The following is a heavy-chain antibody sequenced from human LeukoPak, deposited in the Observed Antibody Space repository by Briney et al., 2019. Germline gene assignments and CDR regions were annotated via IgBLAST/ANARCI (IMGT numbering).Heavy chain of an antibody. J-gene: IGHJ3*02. V-gene: IGHV4-38-2*02. CDR3: ATQNGLVVAANDAFDI. CDR2: IYHSGST. CDR1: GYSISSGYY. Sequence: PSETLSLTCTVSGYSISSGYYWGWIRQPPGKGLEWIGSIYHSGSTYCNPSLKSRVTISVDTSKNQFSLKLSSVTAADTAVYYCATQNGLVVAANDAFDIWGQGTMVTVSS. D-gene: IGHD2-15*01.